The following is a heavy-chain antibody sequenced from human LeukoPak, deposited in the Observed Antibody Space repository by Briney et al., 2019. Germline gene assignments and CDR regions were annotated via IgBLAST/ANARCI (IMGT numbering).Heavy chain of an antibody. J-gene: IGHJ4*02. CDR1: GFTVDDYA. Sequence: QTGRSLRLSCAASGFTVDDYAMHWVRQAPGKGLEWDSGISWNSGSIGYADSVKGRFPISRDNAKNSLYLQMNSLRAEDTALYYCAKHAIFPRYSSGYYHYFDYWGQGTLVTVSS. CDR2: ISWNSGSI. V-gene: IGHV3-9*01. D-gene: IGHD3-22*01. CDR3: AKHAIFPRYSSGYYHYFDY.